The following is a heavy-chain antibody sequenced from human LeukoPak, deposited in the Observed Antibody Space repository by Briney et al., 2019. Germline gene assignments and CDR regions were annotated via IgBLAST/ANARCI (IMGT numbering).Heavy chain of an antibody. V-gene: IGHV3-23*01. Sequence: GGSLRLSCAASGFTFSSYAMSWVRQAPGKGLEWVSAISGSGGSTYYADSVKGRFTISGDNSKNTLYLQMDKMRAEDTAVYYCAREVGPTYYFDYWGQGTLVTVSS. CDR1: GFTFSSYA. J-gene: IGHJ4*02. D-gene: IGHD1-26*01. CDR2: ISGSGGST. CDR3: AREVGPTYYFDY.